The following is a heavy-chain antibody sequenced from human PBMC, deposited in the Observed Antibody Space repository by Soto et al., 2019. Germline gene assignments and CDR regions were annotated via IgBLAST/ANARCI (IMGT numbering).Heavy chain of an antibody. V-gene: IGHV4-4*02. J-gene: IGHJ3*01. D-gene: IGHD2-21*01. CDR2: IYHAGSP. CDR3: ARGSSFRGDFDV. Sequence: PSETLSLTCGVSGGSVISSSWWTWVRQSPTKGLEWIGEIYHAGSPNYNPSFQSRISISLDKSKNSFSLRLTSVTAADAAIYYCARGSSFRGDFDVWGQGTTVTVS. CDR1: GGSVISSSW.